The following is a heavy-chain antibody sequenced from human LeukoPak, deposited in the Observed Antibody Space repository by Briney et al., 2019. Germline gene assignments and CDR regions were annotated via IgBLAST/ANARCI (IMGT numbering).Heavy chain of an antibody. J-gene: IGHJ5*02. V-gene: IGHV1-8*01. Sequence: ASVTVSCKASGYTFTSYDINWVRQATGQGLEWMGWMNPNSGNTGYAQKFQGRVTMTRNTSISTAYMELSSLRSEDTAVYYCARGPNWGTRVRYNWFDPWGQGTLVTVSS. CDR3: ARGPNWGTRVRYNWFDP. CDR1: GYTFTSYD. D-gene: IGHD3-16*01. CDR2: MNPNSGNT.